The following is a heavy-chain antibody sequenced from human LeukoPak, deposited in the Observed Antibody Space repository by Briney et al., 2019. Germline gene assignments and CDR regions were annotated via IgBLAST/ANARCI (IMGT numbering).Heavy chain of an antibody. J-gene: IGHJ4*02. CDR3: ACLGQWLPPGDY. V-gene: IGHV3-48*01. Sequence: GGSLRLSCAASGFTFSSYSMNWVRQAPGKGLEWVSYISSSSTIYYADSVKGRFTISRDNAKNSLYLQMNSLRAEDTAVYYCACLGQWLPPGDYWGQGTLVTVSS. CDR2: ISSSSTI. D-gene: IGHD6-19*01. CDR1: GFTFSSYS.